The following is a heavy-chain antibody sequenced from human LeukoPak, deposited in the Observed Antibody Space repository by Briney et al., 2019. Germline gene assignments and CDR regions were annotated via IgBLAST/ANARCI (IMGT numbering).Heavy chain of an antibody. CDR3: ARGASTFDY. CDR1: GGSIRSNY. CDR2: ISYSGTT. J-gene: IGHJ4*02. Sequence: SETLALTCTVSGGSIRSNYWSWIRQPPGKRRESIGDISYSGTTNYNPSLKSRVTISVDTSKNQFSLKLRPMPAADTAVYYCARGASTFDYWGQGNLGTGSS. V-gene: IGHV4-59*01. D-gene: IGHD1-26*01.